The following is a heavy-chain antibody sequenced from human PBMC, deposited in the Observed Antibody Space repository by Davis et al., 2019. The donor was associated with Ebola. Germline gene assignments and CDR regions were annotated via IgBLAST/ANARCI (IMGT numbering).Heavy chain of an antibody. D-gene: IGHD2-2*02. CDR3: ARVECSSTSCYNQGAFDI. V-gene: IGHV4-39*07. CDR1: GGSISSSSYY. Sequence: PSETLSLTCTVSGGSISSSSYYWGWIRQPPGKGLEWIGSIYYSGSTNYNPSLKSRVTISVDTSKNQFSLKLSSVTAADTAVYYCARVECSSTSCYNQGAFDIWGQGTMVTVSS. CDR2: IYYSGST. J-gene: IGHJ3*02.